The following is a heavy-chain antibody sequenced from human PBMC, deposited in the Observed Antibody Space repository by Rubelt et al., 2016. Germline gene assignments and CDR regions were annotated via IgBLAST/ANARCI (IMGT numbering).Heavy chain of an antibody. J-gene: IGHJ6*03. V-gene: IGHV4-39*01. CDR2: IYYSGST. CDR3: ARVVPAAYYYYMDV. Sequence: QLQLQESGPGLVKPSETLSLTCTVSGGSISSSSYYWGWIRQPPEKGLEWLGSIYYSGSTYYNPFLKSRVTISVDTSKNQFSLKLSSVTAADTAVYYCARVVPAAYYYYMDVWGKGTTVTVSS. D-gene: IGHD2-2*01. CDR1: GGSISSSSYY.